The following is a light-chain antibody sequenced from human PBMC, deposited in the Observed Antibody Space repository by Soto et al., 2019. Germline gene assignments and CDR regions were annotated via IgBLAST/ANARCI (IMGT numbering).Light chain of an antibody. Sequence: EIQMTQSPSSLSASLGDRVTITCQASRDINDYSNWYQQKPGKAPRLLIYGASFLEVGVPSRFSGSGSGTHFTLTISSLQHEDVATYYCQQYDSLPYTFGQGTRLEIK. V-gene: IGKV1-33*01. J-gene: IGKJ2*01. CDR1: RDINDY. CDR2: GAS. CDR3: QQYDSLPYT.